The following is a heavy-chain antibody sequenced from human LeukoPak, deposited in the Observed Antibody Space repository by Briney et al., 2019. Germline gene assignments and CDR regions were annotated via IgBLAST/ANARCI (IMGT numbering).Heavy chain of an antibody. J-gene: IGHJ6*02. CDR1: GFTFSSYA. CDR3: ARVMSLYYYYGMDV. Sequence: PGGSLRLSCAASGFTFSSYAMSWVRQAPGKGLEWVSAISGSGGSTYYADSVKGRFTISRDNSKNTLYLQMNSLRSEDTAVYYCARVMSLYYYYGMDVWGQGTTVTVSS. CDR2: ISGSGGST. V-gene: IGHV3-23*01.